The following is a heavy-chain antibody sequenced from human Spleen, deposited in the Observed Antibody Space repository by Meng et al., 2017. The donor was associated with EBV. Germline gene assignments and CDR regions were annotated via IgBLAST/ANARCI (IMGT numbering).Heavy chain of an antibody. CDR3: ARDFHYYDSSGYFDY. Sequence: QLQLQGSGPGPVKPSETLSLTCTVSGGSISSSSYYWGWIRQPPGKGLEWIGRIYYSGSTYYNPSLKSRVTISVDTSKNQFSLKLSSVTAADTAVYYCARDFHYYDSSGYFDYWGQGTLVTVSS. V-gene: IGHV4-39*07. CDR2: IYYSGST. CDR1: GGSISSSSYY. J-gene: IGHJ4*02. D-gene: IGHD3-22*01.